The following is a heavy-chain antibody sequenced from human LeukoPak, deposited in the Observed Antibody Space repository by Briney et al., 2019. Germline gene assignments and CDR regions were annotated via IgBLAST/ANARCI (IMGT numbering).Heavy chain of an antibody. J-gene: IGHJ5*02. Sequence: NPSETLSLTCTVSGGSFRSYYWSWIRQSPGKIMEWIGYIYYTGSTNYNPSLKSRVTISVDTSKNLFSLKLTSVTAADTAMYYCATCRDEFGDYGFTSWGQGTLVTVSS. V-gene: IGHV4-59*01. D-gene: IGHD4-17*01. CDR3: ATCRDEFGDYGFTS. CDR2: IYYTGST. CDR1: GGSFRSYY.